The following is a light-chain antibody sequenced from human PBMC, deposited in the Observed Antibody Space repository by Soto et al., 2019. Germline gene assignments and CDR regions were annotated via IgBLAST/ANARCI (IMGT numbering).Light chain of an antibody. CDR3: HQRKDRPPWT. V-gene: IGKV3-11*01. Sequence: EIELTQSPGTLSLSPGERAPLSCRASQSVISSNLSWSQQNPGQAPRLLIDGASQGATGLPARFRGSGSGTDIAFSISILEPEDVAVYYCHQRKDRPPWTSGQGTKVDIK. J-gene: IGKJ1*01. CDR2: GAS. CDR1: QSVISSN.